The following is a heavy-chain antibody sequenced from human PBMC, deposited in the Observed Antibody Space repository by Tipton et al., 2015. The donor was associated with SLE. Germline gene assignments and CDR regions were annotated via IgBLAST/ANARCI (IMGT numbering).Heavy chain of an antibody. CDR1: GGSISSYY. J-gene: IGHJ4*02. Sequence: TLSLTCTVSGGSISSYYWSWIRQPPGKGLEWIGYIYYSGSTNYNPSLKSRVTISVDTSKNQFSLKLSSVTAADTAVYYCARADWSGYLFGYWGQGTLVTVS. CDR2: IYYSGST. V-gene: IGHV4-59*01. CDR3: ARADWSGYLFGY. D-gene: IGHD3-3*01.